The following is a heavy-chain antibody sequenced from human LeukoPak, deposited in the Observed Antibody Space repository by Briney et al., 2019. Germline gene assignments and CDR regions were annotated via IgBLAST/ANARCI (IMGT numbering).Heavy chain of an antibody. CDR2: ISSRGDNS. CDR1: GFTFSNYA. Sequence: GGSLRLSCAASGFTFSNYAMTWVRQAPGKGLEWVSSISSRGDNSYYADSVKGRFTISRDNSKNTLYLQMNSLRADDTAVYYCATRKWGFDYWGQGTLVTVSS. CDR3: ATRKWGFDY. V-gene: IGHV3-23*01. J-gene: IGHJ4*02. D-gene: IGHD1-14*01.